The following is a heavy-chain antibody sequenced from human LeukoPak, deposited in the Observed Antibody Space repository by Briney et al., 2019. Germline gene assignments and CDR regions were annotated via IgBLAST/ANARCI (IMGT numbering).Heavy chain of an antibody. CDR3: ARCQIGYSGYFRHFDY. Sequence: SETLSLTCAVYGGSFSGYYWSWIRQPPGKGLEWIGEINHSGSTNYNPSLKSRVTISVDTSKNQFSLKLTSVTAADTAVYYCARCQIGYSGYFRHFDYWGQGSLVTVSS. CDR2: INHSGST. D-gene: IGHD5-12*01. J-gene: IGHJ4*02. CDR1: GGSFSGYY. V-gene: IGHV4-34*01.